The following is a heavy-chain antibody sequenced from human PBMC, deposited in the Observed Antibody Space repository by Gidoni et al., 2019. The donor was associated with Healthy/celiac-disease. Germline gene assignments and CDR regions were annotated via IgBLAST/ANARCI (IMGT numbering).Heavy chain of an antibody. V-gene: IGHV3-23*01. J-gene: IGHJ4*02. D-gene: IGHD2-15*01. Sequence: EVQLLESGGGLVQPGGSLRLSCAASGFTFSSYAMSWVRQAPGKGLEWVSAISGSGGSTYYADSVKGRFTISRDNSKNTLYLQMNSLRAEDTAVYYCAKDQRDIVVVVAATSVTFDYWGQGTLVTVSS. CDR3: AKDQRDIVVVVAATSVTFDY. CDR1: GFTFSSYA. CDR2: ISGSGGST.